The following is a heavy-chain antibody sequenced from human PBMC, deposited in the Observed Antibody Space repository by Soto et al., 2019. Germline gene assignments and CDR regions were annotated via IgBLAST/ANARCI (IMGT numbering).Heavy chain of an antibody. CDR3: ARVKVVSFSDVGDWFDP. CDR2: ISAYNGNT. Sequence: QVQLVQSGAEVKKPGASVKVSCMASGYTFTSYGISWVRQAPGQGLEWMGWISAYNGNTNYAQKLQGRVTMTTDTSTSPASMELRSLRSDDTAVYYCARVKVVSFSDVGDWFDPWCQGTLVTVSS. CDR1: GYTFTSYG. J-gene: IGHJ5*02. V-gene: IGHV1-18*01. D-gene: IGHD2-15*01.